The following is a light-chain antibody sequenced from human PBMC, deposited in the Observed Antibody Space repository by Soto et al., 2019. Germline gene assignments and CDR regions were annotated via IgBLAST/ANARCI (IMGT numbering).Light chain of an antibody. V-gene: IGKV3-11*01. CDR3: QQRSNSWT. J-gene: IGKJ1*01. CDR2: DAS. CDR1: QSVSSY. Sequence: EIVLTQSPATLSLSPGERATLSCRASQSVSSYLAWYQQKPGQAPRLLIYDASNRATGIPARFSGSGSGTDFTPTISSLEPEDFAVYYCQQRSNSWTFGQGTKVEIK.